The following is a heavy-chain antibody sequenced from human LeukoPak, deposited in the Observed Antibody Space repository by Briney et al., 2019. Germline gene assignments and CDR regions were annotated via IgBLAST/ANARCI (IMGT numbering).Heavy chain of an antibody. J-gene: IGHJ4*02. Sequence: KPSETLSLTCSVSGGSIGSRYHYWGWIRQPPGKGLEWIGSIEYSGGTYYNPPLKSRVTISVDTSKNQFSLKLSSVTAADTAVYYCARQGEMANDYWGQGTLVTVSS. D-gene: IGHD5-24*01. CDR1: GGSIGSRYHY. V-gene: IGHV4-39*01. CDR3: ARQGEMANDY. CDR2: IEYSGGT.